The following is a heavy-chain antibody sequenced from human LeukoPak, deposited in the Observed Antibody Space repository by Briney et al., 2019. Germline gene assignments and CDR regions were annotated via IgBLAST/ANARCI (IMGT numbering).Heavy chain of an antibody. Sequence: GGCLRLSCAASGFTFSDYYMSWIRQAPGKGLEWVSYISSSGSTIYYADSVKGRFTISRDNAKNSLYLQMNSLRAEDTAVYYCARDDHSSGWYGDFDYWGQGTLVTVSS. CDR3: ARDDHSSGWYGDFDY. J-gene: IGHJ4*02. D-gene: IGHD6-19*01. CDR2: ISSSGSTI. CDR1: GFTFSDYY. V-gene: IGHV3-11*01.